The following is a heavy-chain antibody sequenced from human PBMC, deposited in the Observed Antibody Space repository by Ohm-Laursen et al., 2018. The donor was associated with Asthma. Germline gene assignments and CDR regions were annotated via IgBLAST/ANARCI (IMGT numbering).Heavy chain of an antibody. CDR1: GFTFSSYG. J-gene: IGHJ4*02. CDR2: IWYDGSNK. CDR3: VAGYSSGWYYFDY. D-gene: IGHD6-19*01. V-gene: IGHV3-33*01. Sequence: SLRLSCAATGFTFSSYGMHWVRQAPGKGLEWEAVIWYDGSNKYYADSLKGRFTISRDNSKNTLYLQMNSLRAEDTAVYYCVAGYSSGWYYFDYWGQGALVTVSS.